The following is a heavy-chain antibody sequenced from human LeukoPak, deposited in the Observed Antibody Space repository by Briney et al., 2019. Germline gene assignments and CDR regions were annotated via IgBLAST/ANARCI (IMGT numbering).Heavy chain of an antibody. CDR2: IYSGGST. V-gene: IGHV3-66*01. CDR1: GFTVSSNY. CDR3: AKDAPDYGDYSSKAFDI. J-gene: IGHJ3*02. Sequence: GGSLRLSCAASGFTVSSNYMSWVRQAPGKGLEWVSVIYSGGSTYYADSVKGRFTISRGNSKNTLYLQMNSLRAEDTAVYYCAKDAPDYGDYSSKAFDIWGQGTMVTVSS. D-gene: IGHD4-17*01.